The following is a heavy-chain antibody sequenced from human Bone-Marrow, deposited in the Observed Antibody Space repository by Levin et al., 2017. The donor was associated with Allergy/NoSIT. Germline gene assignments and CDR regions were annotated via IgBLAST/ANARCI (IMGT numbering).Heavy chain of an antibody. J-gene: IGHJ4*02. CDR3: ARDNYWLFDY. CDR2: ISSRSSTI. D-gene: IGHD4-11*01. V-gene: IGHV3-48*02. Sequence: QPGGSLRLSCAASGFTFNSYNMNWVRQAPGKGLEWVSYISSRSSTIRYADSVKGRFTISRDNAENSLYLQMNSLRDEDTAVYYCARDNYWLFDYWGQGTLVTVSS. CDR1: GFTFNSYN.